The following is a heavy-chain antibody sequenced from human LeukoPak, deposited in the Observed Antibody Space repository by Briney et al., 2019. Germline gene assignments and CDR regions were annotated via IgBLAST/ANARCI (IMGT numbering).Heavy chain of an antibody. J-gene: IGHJ5*02. CDR2: ISYDGSNK. CDR1: GFTFSSNG. D-gene: IGHD4-11*01. V-gene: IGHV3-30*18. Sequence: PGGSLRLSCAASGFTFSSNGMHWVRQAPGKGLEWVAVISYDGSNKYYADSVKGRFTISRDNSKNTLYLQMNSLRAEDTAVYYCAKDRRNGWFDPWGQGTLVTVSS. CDR3: AKDRRNGWFDP.